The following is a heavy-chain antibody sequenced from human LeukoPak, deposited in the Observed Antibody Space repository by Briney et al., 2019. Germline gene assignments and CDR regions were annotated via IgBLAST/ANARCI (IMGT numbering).Heavy chain of an antibody. CDR2: VHLDGRT. J-gene: IGHJ4*02. CDR3: AREGGFYRPLDY. Sequence: SETLSLTCDVSGGSVTSTNWWTWVRQPPGKGLEWIGEVHLDGRTNYNPSLKSRLIMSVDLPETHISMKLTSVTAADTAVYYCAREGGFYRPLDYSGQGTLVTVSS. CDR1: GGSVTSTNW. D-gene: IGHD3-3*01. V-gene: IGHV4-4*02.